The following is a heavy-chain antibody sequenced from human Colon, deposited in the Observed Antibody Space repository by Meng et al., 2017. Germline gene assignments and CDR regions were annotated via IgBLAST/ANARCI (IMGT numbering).Heavy chain of an antibody. CDR1: GYTFTTYK. Sequence: QVQLVQSGAEVKKPGASVRISCKASGYTFTTYKIHWVRQAPGQSLEWKAWINTGNGDTQYLQKFQGRVTLTGDMSTFTAYMDLYRLTSDDTAVYYCARDEIDWGQGTLVTVSS. J-gene: IGHJ4*02. CDR3: ARDEID. V-gene: IGHV1-3*04. CDR2: INTGNGDT.